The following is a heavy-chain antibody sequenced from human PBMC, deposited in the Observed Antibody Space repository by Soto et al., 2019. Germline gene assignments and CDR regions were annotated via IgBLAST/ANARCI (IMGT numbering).Heavy chain of an antibody. Sequence: EVQLVESGGGLVQPGGSLRLSCAASGFTFSSYWMSWVRQAPGTGLEWVANIKQDGSEKYYVDSVKGRFSISRDNAQNSLYLQMNSLRAEDTAAYYCAREGRYCSRTTCYGGYCDHWGQGTLVTVSS. D-gene: IGHD2-2*01. CDR1: GFTFSSYW. V-gene: IGHV3-7*01. CDR3: AREGRYCSRTTCYGGYCDH. J-gene: IGHJ1*01. CDR2: IKQDGSEK.